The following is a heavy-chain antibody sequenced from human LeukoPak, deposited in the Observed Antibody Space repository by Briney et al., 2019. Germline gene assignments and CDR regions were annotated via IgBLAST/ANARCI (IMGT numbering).Heavy chain of an antibody. Sequence: GRSLRLSCAASGXTFNNYAVTWVRQAPGKGLEWVSTINTGGGTYYAATVKGRFTLSRENSRTTLYLQMNSLTAEDTAVYYCARDLHEYYFDYWGQGTLVTVSS. CDR3: ARDLHEYYFDY. CDR2: INTGGGT. V-gene: IGHV3-23*01. J-gene: IGHJ4*02. CDR1: GXTFNNYA.